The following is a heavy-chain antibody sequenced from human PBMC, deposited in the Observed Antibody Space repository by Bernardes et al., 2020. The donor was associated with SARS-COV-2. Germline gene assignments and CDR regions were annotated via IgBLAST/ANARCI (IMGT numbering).Heavy chain of an antibody. J-gene: IGHJ4*02. CDR2: INHSGST. Sequence: SETLSLTCAVYGGSFSGYYWSWIRQPPGKGLEWIGEINHSGSTNYNPSLKSRVTISVDTSKNQFSLKLSSVTAADTAVYYCARGFQGGWYYYWGQGTLVTVSS. CDR1: GGSFSGYY. CDR3: ARGFQGGWYYY. V-gene: IGHV4-34*01. D-gene: IGHD6-19*01.